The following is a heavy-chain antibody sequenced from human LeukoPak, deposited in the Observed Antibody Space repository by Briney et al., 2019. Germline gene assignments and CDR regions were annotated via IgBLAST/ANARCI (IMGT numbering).Heavy chain of an antibody. CDR2: ISGSGGST. CDR1: GFTFSSYA. Sequence: GGSLRLSCAASGFTFSSYAMSWVRQAPGKGLEWVSAISGSGGSTYYADSVKGRFTISRDNSKNTLYLQMNSLRAEDTAVYYCAKFPRSIFNYGMDVWGQGTTVTVSS. D-gene: IGHD3-3*02. J-gene: IGHJ6*02. V-gene: IGHV3-23*01. CDR3: AKFPRSIFNYGMDV.